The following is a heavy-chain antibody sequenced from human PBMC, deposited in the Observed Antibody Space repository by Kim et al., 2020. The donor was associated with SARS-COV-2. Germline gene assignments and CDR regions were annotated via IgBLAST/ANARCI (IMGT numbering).Heavy chain of an antibody. CDR3: ARTSDGERRVTSRYNYYGMDV. J-gene: IGHJ6*02. CDR1: GGSISSSSYY. D-gene: IGHD1-1*01. V-gene: IGHV4-39*01. CDR2: IYYSGST. Sequence: SETLSLTCTVSGGSISSSSYYWGWIRQPPGKGLEWIGSIYYSGSTYYNPSLKSRVTISVDTSKNQFSLKLSSVTAADTAVYYCARTSDGERRVTSRYNYYGMDVWGQGTTVTVSS.